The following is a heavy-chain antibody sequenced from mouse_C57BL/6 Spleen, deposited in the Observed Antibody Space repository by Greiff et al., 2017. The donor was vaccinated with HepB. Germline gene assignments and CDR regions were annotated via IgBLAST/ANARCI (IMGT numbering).Heavy chain of an antibody. CDR3: ARDSSGYRFAY. Sequence: VQLQHSGPELVKPGASVKISCKASGYSFTGYYMNWVKQSPEKSLEWIGEINPSTGGTTYNQKFKAKATLTVDKSSSTAYMQLKSLTSEDSAVYYCARDSSGYRFAYWGQGTLVTVSA. J-gene: IGHJ3*01. CDR2: INPSTGGT. CDR1: GYSFTGYY. D-gene: IGHD3-2*02. V-gene: IGHV1-42*01.